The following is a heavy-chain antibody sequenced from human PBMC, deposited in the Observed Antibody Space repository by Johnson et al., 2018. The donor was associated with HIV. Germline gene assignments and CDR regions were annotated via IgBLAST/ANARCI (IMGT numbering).Heavy chain of an antibody. CDR2: ISYDGSNK. Sequence: QVQLVESGGGVVQPGRSLRLSCAASGFPFSSYAMHWVRQAPGKGLEWVAVISYDGSNKYYADSVKGRFTIARANSKNTLYLQMNSLRAEDTAVYYCAKDLFTEWEDDVFDFWGQGTMVTVSS. CDR1: GFPFSSYA. J-gene: IGHJ3*01. D-gene: IGHD1-26*01. V-gene: IGHV3-30*04. CDR3: AKDLFTEWEDDVFDF.